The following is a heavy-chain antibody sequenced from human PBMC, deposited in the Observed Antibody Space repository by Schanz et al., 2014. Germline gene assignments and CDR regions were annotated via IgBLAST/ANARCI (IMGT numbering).Heavy chain of an antibody. CDR3: ARVRSEDYGGMDV. CDR2: ISPSSGGT. CDR1: GYTFTNHY. J-gene: IGHJ6*02. V-gene: IGHV1-2*06. Sequence: QVQVIQSGPEVKKPGASVKVSCKASGYTFTNHYLHWVRQAPGQGLEWMGRISPSSGGTNYAQNFQGRVTMTTAKSISTVYMELSRLRSDDTAVYYCARVRSEDYGGMDVWGQGTTVTVSS.